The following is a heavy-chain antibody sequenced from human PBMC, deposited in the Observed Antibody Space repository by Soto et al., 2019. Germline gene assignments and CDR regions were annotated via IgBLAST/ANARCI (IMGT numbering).Heavy chain of an antibody. CDR3: ANSRRELRYFDWLFDAFDI. Sequence: GGSLRLSCAASGFTFSSYAMHWVRQAPGKGLEWVAVISYDGSNKYYADSVKGRFTISRDNSKNTLYLQMNSLRAEDTAVYYCANSRRELRYFDWLFDAFDIWGQGTMVTVSS. D-gene: IGHD3-9*01. J-gene: IGHJ3*02. V-gene: IGHV3-30-3*01. CDR2: ISYDGSNK. CDR1: GFTFSSYA.